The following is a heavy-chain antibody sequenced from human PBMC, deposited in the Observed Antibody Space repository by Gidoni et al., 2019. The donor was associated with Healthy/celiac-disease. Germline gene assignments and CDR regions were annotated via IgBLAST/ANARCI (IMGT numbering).Heavy chain of an antibody. CDR3: ARDGWYGYYYYGMDV. V-gene: IGHV4-61*02. Sequence: NYNPSLKSRVTISVDTSKNQFSLKLSSVTAAYTAVYYCARDGWYGYYYYGMDVWGQGTTVTVSS. J-gene: IGHJ6*02. D-gene: IGHD6-19*01.